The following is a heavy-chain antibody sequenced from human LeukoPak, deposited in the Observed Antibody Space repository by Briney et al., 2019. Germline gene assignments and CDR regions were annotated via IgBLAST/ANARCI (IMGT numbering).Heavy chain of an antibody. V-gene: IGHV3-7*01. J-gene: IGHJ4*02. Sequence: GGSLRLSCAASGFTFRSYWMSWVRQAPGKGLEWVANIKQDGSEKYYVDSVKGRFTISRDNAKNSLYLQMNSLRAEDTAVYYCARGYGNYGYWGQGTLVTVSS. D-gene: IGHD4-11*01. CDR2: IKQDGSEK. CDR3: ARGYGNYGY. CDR1: GFTFRSYW.